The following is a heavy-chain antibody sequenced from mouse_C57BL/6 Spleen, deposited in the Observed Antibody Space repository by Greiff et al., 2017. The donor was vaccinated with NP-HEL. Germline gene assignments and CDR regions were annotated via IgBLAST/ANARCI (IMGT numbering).Heavy chain of an antibody. CDR2: IDPSDSET. Sequence: VQLQQSGAELVRPGSLVKLSCKASGYTFTRYWMHWVKQRPIQGLEWIGNIDPSDSETHYNQKFKDKATLTVDKSSSTAYMQLSSLTSEDSAVYYCARFYYDYDGFAYWGQGTLVTVSA. J-gene: IGHJ3*01. CDR1: GYTFTRYW. V-gene: IGHV1-52*01. D-gene: IGHD2-4*01. CDR3: ARFYYDYDGFAY.